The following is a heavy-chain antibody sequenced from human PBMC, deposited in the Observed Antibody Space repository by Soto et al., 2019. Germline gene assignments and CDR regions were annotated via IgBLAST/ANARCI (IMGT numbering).Heavy chain of an antibody. D-gene: IGHD5-12*01. J-gene: IGHJ4*02. CDR3: AKDPPDGYNYGENDY. V-gene: IGHV3-23*01. CDR1: GFTFSSYA. Sequence: PGGSLRLSCAASGFTFSSYAMSWVRQAPGKGLEWVSAISGSGGSTYYADSVKGRFTISRENSKNTLYLQMNSLRAEDTAVYYCAKDPPDGYNYGENDYWGQGTLVTVSS. CDR2: ISGSGGST.